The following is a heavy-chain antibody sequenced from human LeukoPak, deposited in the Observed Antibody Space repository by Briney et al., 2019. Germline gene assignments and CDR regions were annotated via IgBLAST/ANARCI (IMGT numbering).Heavy chain of an antibody. CDR3: ARDAARYYYYYMDV. D-gene: IGHD6-25*01. CDR2: ISSSSSTI. V-gene: IGHV3-48*01. J-gene: IGHJ6*03. CDR1: GFNLSSYS. Sequence: GGSLSLSCAASGFNLSSYSMNWVRQAPGKGLGWVSYISSSSSTIYYAVSLKGRFTISRDNSKNTLYLQMNSLRAEDTAVYYGARDAARYYYYYMDVWGKGTTVTVSS.